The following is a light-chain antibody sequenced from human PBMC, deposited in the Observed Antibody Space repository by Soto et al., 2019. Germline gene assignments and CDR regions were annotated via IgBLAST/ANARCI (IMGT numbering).Light chain of an antibody. CDR1: QSVSNNY. V-gene: IGKV3-20*01. J-gene: IGKJ4*02. Sequence: EIVLTQSPGTLSLSPGESATLSCRASQSVSNNYLAWYQQKPGQAPRLLIYGASNRATGIPDRFSGSGSGTDFSLTISRLEPEDFAVYYCKQYGSSGTF. CDR2: GAS. CDR3: KQYGSSGT.